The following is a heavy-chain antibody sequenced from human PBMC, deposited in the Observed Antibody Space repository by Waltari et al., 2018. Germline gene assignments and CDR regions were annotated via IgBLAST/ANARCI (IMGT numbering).Heavy chain of an antibody. J-gene: IGHJ4*02. CDR3: AKGPHYLSSYGLYFFDD. Sequence: QVQLVESGGGVVQPGRSLRLSCSASGCTFRRSGMTWVRQAPGKGLEWVAVTSDDGSNNYYADSVKGRFTISRDNSKSTLYLQMNSLRAEDTAVYFCAKGPHYLSSYGLYFFDDWGQGTLVTVSS. V-gene: IGHV3-30*18. CDR1: GCTFRRSG. D-gene: IGHD5-18*01. CDR2: TSDDGSNN.